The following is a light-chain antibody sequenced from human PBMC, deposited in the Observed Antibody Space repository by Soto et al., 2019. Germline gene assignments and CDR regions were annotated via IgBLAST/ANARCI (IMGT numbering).Light chain of an antibody. V-gene: IGKV3-11*01. J-gene: IGKJ1*01. Sequence: IALKQSPATLSLSPGKRATLSGLASQNISNYLLWYHQKPGQAPRLLIYDVSNRATGIPAGFSGSGSGTDFTLTISSLEPEDFAVYYCQQRSNWPRTFGQGTKVDIK. CDR2: DVS. CDR1: QNISNY. CDR3: QQRSNWPRT.